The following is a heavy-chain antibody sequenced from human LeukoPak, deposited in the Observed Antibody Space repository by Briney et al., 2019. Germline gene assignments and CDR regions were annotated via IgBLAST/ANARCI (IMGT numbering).Heavy chain of an antibody. Sequence: ASVNVSCKASGGTFSSYAISWVRQAPGQGLEWMGGIIPIFGTANYAQKFQGRVTITADESTSTAYMELSSLRSEDTAVYYCAREGLAGLASDDALDIWGQGTMVTVSS. CDR3: AREGLAGLASDDALDI. J-gene: IGHJ3*02. CDR1: GGTFSSYA. CDR2: IIPIFGTA. D-gene: IGHD3-3*02. V-gene: IGHV1-69*13.